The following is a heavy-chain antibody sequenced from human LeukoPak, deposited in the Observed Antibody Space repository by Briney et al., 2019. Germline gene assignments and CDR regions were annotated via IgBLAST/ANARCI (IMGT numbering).Heavy chain of an antibody. Sequence: PGGSLRLSCAASGFTFSSFNMNWVRQAPGKAMEWVSSITSSGTHIFYADSVRGRFTISRDNAKNSLYLQINSLRAEDTAVYYCARSTSHYYYYYMDVWGKGTTVTISS. J-gene: IGHJ6*03. CDR1: GFTFSSFN. CDR2: ITSSGTHI. CDR3: ARSTSHYYYYYMDV. V-gene: IGHV3-21*01.